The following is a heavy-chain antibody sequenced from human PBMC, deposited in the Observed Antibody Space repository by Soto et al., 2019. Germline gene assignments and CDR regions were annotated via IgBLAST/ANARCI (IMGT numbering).Heavy chain of an antibody. J-gene: IGHJ6*02. CDR1: GGSFSGYY. V-gene: IGHV4-34*01. D-gene: IGHD2-2*01. Sequence: QVQLQQWGAGLLKPSETLSLTCAVYGGSFSGYYWSWIRQPPGKGLEGIGEINNSGSTNYNTSLKSRVTISVDTSKNQFSRKLSSVTAEDTAVYYCARRRRDCSSTSCYGAYYYYGMDVWGQGTTVTVSS. CDR2: INNSGST. CDR3: ARRRRDCSSTSCYGAYYYYGMDV.